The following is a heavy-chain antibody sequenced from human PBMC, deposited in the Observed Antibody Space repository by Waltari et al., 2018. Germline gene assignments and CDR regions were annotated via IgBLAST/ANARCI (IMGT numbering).Heavy chain of an antibody. CDR2: IIPIFGTA. CDR1: GGTFGSYA. Sequence: QVQLLQSGPEVHKPASSAKVSCQASGGTFGSYAISWLRRAPGQGLEWMGWIIPIFGTANYAQKFQGRVTITTDESTSTAYMELSSLRSEDTAVYYCATQRWLQLLFDYWGQGTLVTVSS. J-gene: IGHJ4*02. CDR3: ATQRWLQLLFDY. V-gene: IGHV1-69*05. D-gene: IGHD5-12*01.